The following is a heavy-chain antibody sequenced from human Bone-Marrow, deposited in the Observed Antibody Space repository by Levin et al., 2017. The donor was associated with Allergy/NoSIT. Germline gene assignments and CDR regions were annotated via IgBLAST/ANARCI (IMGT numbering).Heavy chain of an antibody. Sequence: GESLKISCKAFGYTFTRNYMHWVRQAPGQGLEWMGLFNPNGDITSYSQNFQGRITVTRDTSTSTVYMELSSLRSEDTAVYYCARDLGSGMYGFDYWGQGTLVTVSS. D-gene: IGHD1-26*01. CDR2: FNPNGDIT. CDR1: GYTFTRNY. CDR3: ARDLGSGMYGFDY. V-gene: IGHV1-46*01. J-gene: IGHJ4*02.